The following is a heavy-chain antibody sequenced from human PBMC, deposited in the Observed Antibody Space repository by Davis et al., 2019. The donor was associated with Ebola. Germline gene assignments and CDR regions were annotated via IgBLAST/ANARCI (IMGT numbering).Heavy chain of an antibody. Sequence: SETLSLTCTVSGGSVSSGSYYWSWIRQPPGKGLEWIGYIYYSGSTNYNPSLKSRVTISVDTSKNQFSLKLSSVTAADTAVYYCAREGAYDSSGYYPYYFDYWGQGTLVTVSS. CDR3: AREGAYDSSGYYPYYFDY. CDR1: GGSVSSGSYY. CDR2: IYYSGST. V-gene: IGHV4-61*01. J-gene: IGHJ4*02. D-gene: IGHD3-22*01.